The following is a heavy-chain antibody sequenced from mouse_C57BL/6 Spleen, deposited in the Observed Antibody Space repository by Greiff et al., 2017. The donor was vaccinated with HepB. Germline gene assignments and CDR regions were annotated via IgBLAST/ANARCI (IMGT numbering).Heavy chain of an antibody. CDR3: ARSYYYGTSTPDY. Sequence: VQLKESGPELVKPGDSVKISCKASGYSFTGYFMNWVMQSHGKSLEWIGRINPYNGDTFYNQKFKGKATLTVDKSSSTAHMELRSLTSEDSAVYYCARSYYYGTSTPDYWGQGTTLTVSS. D-gene: IGHD1-1*01. J-gene: IGHJ2*01. CDR2: INPYNGDT. V-gene: IGHV1-20*01. CDR1: GYSFTGYF.